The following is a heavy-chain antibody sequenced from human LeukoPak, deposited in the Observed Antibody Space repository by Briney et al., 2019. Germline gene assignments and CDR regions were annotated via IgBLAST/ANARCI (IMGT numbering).Heavy chain of an antibody. Sequence: GGSLRLSCAASGFTFSSYAMSWVRRAPGKGLEWVSSITSSGAATYYADSVKGRFTISRDNSDNTLYLQMNSLRAEDTAVYYCAKDRPNYYGSNGHYYKLNGDCWGQGTLVTVSS. CDR3: AKDRPNYYGSNGHYYKLNGDC. CDR1: GFTFSSYA. J-gene: IGHJ4*02. D-gene: IGHD3-22*01. CDR2: ITSSGAAT. V-gene: IGHV3-23*01.